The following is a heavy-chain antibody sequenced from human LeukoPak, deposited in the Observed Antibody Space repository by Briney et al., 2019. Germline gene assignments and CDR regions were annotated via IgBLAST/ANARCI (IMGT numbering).Heavy chain of an antibody. CDR3: AKGYQLLWPFDAFDI. CDR2: ISSSSSYI. V-gene: IGHV3-21*01. J-gene: IGHJ3*02. D-gene: IGHD2-2*01. Sequence: GGSLRLSCAASGFTFSSYSMNWVRQAPGKGLERVSSISSSSSYIYYADSVKGRFTISRDNAKNSLYLQMNSLRAEDTAVYYCAKGYQLLWPFDAFDIWGQGTMVTVSS. CDR1: GFTFSSYS.